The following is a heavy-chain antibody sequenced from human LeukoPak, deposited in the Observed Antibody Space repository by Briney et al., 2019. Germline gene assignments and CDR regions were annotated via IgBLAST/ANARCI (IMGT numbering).Heavy chain of an antibody. CDR2: IYHTGST. Sequence: SETLSLTCTVSGDSITSHYWNWIRQTPGKGLEWIGYIYHTGSTNYNPSLKSRGSISADTSNNRFSLRLYSVTAADTAVYYCARGRGEGYWGQGILVTVSS. V-gene: IGHV4-59*11. D-gene: IGHD3-10*01. CDR1: GDSITSHY. CDR3: ARGRGEGY. J-gene: IGHJ4*02.